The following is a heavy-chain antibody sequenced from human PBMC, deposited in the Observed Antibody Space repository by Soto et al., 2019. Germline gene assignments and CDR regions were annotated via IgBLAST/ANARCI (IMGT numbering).Heavy chain of an antibody. CDR3: ARRPVTYFFDY. CDR1: GFTFSSYG. J-gene: IGHJ4*02. D-gene: IGHD4-17*01. V-gene: IGHV3-30*03. CDR2: ISYDGSNT. Sequence: PGGSLRLSCAASGFTFSSYGMHWVRQAPGKGLEWVAVISYDGSNTYYADSVKGRFTISRDNSNNMLYLQMDSLRAEDTAVYFCARRPVTYFFDYWGQGTLVTVSS.